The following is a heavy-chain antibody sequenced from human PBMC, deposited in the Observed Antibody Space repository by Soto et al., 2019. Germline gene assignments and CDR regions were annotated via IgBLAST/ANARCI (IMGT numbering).Heavy chain of an antibody. Sequence: GGSLRLSCAASGFTFSSYAMHWVRQAPGKGLEWVAVISYDGSNKYYADSVKGRFTISRDNSKNTLYLQMNSLRAEDTAVYYCARDGMDEWELHVDPWGQGTLVTVSS. CDR3: ARDGMDEWELHVDP. J-gene: IGHJ5*02. V-gene: IGHV3-30-3*01. CDR1: GFTFSSYA. CDR2: ISYDGSNK. D-gene: IGHD1-26*01.